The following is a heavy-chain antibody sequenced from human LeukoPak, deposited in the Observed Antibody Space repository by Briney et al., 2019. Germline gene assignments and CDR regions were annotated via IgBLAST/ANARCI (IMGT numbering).Heavy chain of an antibody. CDR2: IYYSGST. V-gene: IGHV4-39*01. J-gene: IGHJ5*02. CDR1: RGSISSSGYY. Sequence: SETLSLTCTVSRGSISSSGYYWGWNRQPPGKGLEWIGSIYYSGSTYYKPSLKSRVTISVDTSKNQFSLKLSSVTAADTALYFRARQGYDTNCFDRWGQGTLVTVSS. CDR3: ARQGYDTNCFDR. D-gene: IGHD5-12*01.